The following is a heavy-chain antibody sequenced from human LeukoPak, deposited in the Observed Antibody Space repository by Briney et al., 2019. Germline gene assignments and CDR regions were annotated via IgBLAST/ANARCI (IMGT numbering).Heavy chain of an antibody. V-gene: IGHV3-23*01. Sequence: GRSLRLSCAASGFTFSSYAMSWVRQAPGKGLEAPGKGLECVSTISASGHATYYPDSVRGRFTISRDNSKITLHLQMDSLRAEDSALYYRAKWPEGATPKFHHWGQGTLVTVSS. J-gene: IGHJ4*02. D-gene: IGHD1-26*01. CDR2: ISASGHAT. CDR1: GFTFSSYA. CDR3: AKWPEGATPKFHH.